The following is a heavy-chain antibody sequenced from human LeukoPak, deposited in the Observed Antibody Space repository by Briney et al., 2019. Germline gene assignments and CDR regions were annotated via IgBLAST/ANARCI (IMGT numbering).Heavy chain of an antibody. CDR3: ARAGCSGGSCSMRY. CDR1: GFTFSSYA. J-gene: IGHJ4*02. V-gene: IGHV3-30-3*01. Sequence: GGSLRLSCAASGFTFSSYAMHWVRQAPGKGLEWVAVISYDGSNKYYADSVKGRFTISRDNSRNTLHLQMNSLRAEDTAVYYCARAGCSGGSCSMRYWGQGTLVTVSS. D-gene: IGHD2-15*01. CDR2: ISYDGSNK.